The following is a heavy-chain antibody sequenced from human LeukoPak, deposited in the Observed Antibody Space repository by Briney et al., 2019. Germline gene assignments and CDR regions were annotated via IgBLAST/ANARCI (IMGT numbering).Heavy chain of an antibody. CDR3: ARDPSGNGGGGEYYFDY. V-gene: IGHV4-4*02. CDR1: GGSISSNYR. D-gene: IGHD1-26*01. J-gene: IGHJ4*02. CDR2: IYHSGST. Sequence: SKTLSLTCAVSGGSISSNYRWTWVREPPGKGLEWIGEIYHSGSTNYNPSLKSRVTLSVDKSKNQFSLKLSSVTAADTALYYCARDPSGNGGGGEYYFDYWGQGTLVTVSS.